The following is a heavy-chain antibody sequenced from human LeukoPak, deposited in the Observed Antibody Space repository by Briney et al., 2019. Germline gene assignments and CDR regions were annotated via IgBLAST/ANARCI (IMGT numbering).Heavy chain of an antibody. V-gene: IGHV4-4*07. J-gene: IGHJ4*02. CDR2: IYTSGST. D-gene: IGHD3-3*01. Sequence: SETLSLTCTVSGGSISSYDWSWIRQPAGKGLEWIGRIYTSGSTNYNPSLKSRVTMSVDTSKNQFSLKLSSVPAADTAVYYCAREGYDFWSGYQYYFDYWGQGTLVTVSS. CDR1: GGSISSYD. CDR3: AREGYDFWSGYQYYFDY.